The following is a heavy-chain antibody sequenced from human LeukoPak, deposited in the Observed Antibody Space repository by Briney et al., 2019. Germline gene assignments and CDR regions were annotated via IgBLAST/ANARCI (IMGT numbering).Heavy chain of an antibody. J-gene: IGHJ4*02. CDR2: IYYSGST. CDR3: ARHVSVEMATIAY. D-gene: IGHD5-24*01. CDR1: GGSISSSSYS. V-gene: IGHV4-39*01. Sequence: SETLSLTCTVSGGSISSSSYSWGWIRQPPGKGLEWIGSIYYSGSTYYNPSLKSRVTISVDTSKNQFSLKLSSVTAADTAVYYCARHVSVEMATIAYWGQGTLVTVSS.